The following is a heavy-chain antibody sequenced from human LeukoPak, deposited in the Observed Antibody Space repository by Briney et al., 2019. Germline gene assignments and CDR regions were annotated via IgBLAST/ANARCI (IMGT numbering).Heavy chain of an antibody. D-gene: IGHD5-12*01. CDR2: ISGGGGST. Sequence: GGSLRLSCAGSGFTFARHALTWVRQAPGKGLEWVSTISGGGGSTHYADSVKGRFTISRDNSKDTVSLQMNNLRVEDTAIYYCAREGGSCTSNSCSDYFDYWGQGTLVTVSS. V-gene: IGHV3-23*01. CDR1: GFTFARHA. J-gene: IGHJ4*02. CDR3: AREGGSCTSNSCSDYFDY.